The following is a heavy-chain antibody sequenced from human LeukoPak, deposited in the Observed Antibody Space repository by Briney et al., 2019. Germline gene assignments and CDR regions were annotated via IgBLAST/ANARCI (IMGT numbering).Heavy chain of an antibody. D-gene: IGHD2-2*01. CDR2: INPNSGGT. CDR3: ARAQYQRRHLLGY. J-gene: IGHJ4*02. V-gene: IGHV1-2*02. CDR1: GYTFTGYY. Sequence: GASVKVSCKASGYTFTGYYMHWVRQAPGQGLEWMGWINPNSGGTNYAQKFQGRVTMTRDTSISTAYMELSRLRSDDTAVYYCARAQYQRRHLLGYWGQGTLVTVSS.